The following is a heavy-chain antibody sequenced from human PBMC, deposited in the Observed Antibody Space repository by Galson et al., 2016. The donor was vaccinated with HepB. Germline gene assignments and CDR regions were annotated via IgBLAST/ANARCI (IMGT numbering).Heavy chain of an antibody. CDR1: GFSLSTSGVG. CDR3: ARVKMPLVAARPSGSKDFFDY. D-gene: IGHD1-26*01. J-gene: IGHJ4*02. Sequence: PALVKPTQTLTLTCTFSGFSLSTSGVGVAWIRQSPGEALEWLALIYWDGDKRYSPSLRSRVTITKDTSKNQVVLAMTRVDPLDTATYHCARVKMPLVAARPSGSKDFFDYWGQGTLVTVST. V-gene: IGHV2-5*02. CDR2: IYWDGDK.